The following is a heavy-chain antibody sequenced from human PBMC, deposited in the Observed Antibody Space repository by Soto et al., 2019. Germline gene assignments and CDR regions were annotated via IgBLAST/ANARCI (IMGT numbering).Heavy chain of an antibody. CDR3: ARDGEGF. V-gene: IGHV3-74*01. J-gene: IGHJ4*02. CDR1: GFTFSSNW. D-gene: IGHD2-21*01. Sequence: EVQLVESGGGLVQPGGSLRLSCAASGFTFSSNWMHWVRRVPGRGLVWVARINTDGSATNYVDSVKGRFTVSRDNAKNTLYLQMNSLRVEDTAVYYCARDGEGFRGQGTLVTVSS. CDR2: INTDGSAT.